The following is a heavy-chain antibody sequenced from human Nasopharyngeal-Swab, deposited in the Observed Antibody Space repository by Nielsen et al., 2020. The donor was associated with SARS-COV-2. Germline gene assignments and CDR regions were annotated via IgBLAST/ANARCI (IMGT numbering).Heavy chain of an antibody. CDR3: ARCWTYLGLNWFDP. J-gene: IGHJ5*02. CDR1: GGSISSSGNS. V-gene: IGHV4-30-2*01. Sequence: SETLSLTCTVSGGSISSSGNSWSWVRQPPGKGLEWIGYIYHSGRTYYNPSLKSRVTISADTSRNQFSLNMTSVTAADTAMYFCARCWTYLGLNWFDPWGPGTLVTVSS. D-gene: IGHD1-7*01. CDR2: IYHSGRT.